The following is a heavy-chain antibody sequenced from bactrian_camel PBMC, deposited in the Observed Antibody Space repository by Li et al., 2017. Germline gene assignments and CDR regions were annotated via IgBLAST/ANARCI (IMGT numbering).Heavy chain of an antibody. J-gene: IGHJ4*01. D-gene: IGHD5*01. CDR3: ATSTHWGKWATPSFAEY. CDR1: GLIFIDRF. V-gene: IGHV3S1*01. Sequence: HVQLVESGGGSVQTGGSLTLSCTTTGLIFIDRFPVWFRQAPGKEREGVAAISSGNFNWQYADFVKGRFTISREGPTFYLQMNNLEPDDTAVYYCATSTHWGKWATPSFAEYWGHGTQVTVS. CDR2: ISSGNFNW.